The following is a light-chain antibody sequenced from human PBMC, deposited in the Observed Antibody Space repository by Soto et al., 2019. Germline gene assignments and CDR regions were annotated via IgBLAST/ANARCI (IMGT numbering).Light chain of an antibody. CDR3: QQYYSTPIT. J-gene: IGKJ5*01. CDR1: QSVLYSSNNKNY. Sequence: DIVMTQSPDSLAVSLGERATINCKSSQSVLYSSNNKNYLVWYQQKPGQPPKLLIYWASTRESGVPDRFSGSGSGTDLTLTICSLQAEDAAVYYCQQYYSTPITFGQGTRLEIK. CDR2: WAS. V-gene: IGKV4-1*01.